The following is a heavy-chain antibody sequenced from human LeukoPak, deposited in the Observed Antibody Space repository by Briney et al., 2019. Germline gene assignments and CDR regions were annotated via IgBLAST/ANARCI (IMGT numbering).Heavy chain of an antibody. V-gene: IGHV4-34*01. CDR3: ARASWFGEFDY. CDR2: INHSGST. Sequence: SETLSLTCAVYGGSFSGYYWSWIRQPPGKGLEWIGEINHSGSTYYNPSLKSRVTISVDTSKNQFSLKLSSVTAADTAVYYCARASWFGEFDYWGQGTLVTVSS. D-gene: IGHD3-10*01. J-gene: IGHJ4*02. CDR1: GGSFSGYY.